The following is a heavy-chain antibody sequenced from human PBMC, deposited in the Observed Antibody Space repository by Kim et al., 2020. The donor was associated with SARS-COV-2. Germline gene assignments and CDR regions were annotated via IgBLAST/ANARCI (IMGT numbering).Heavy chain of an antibody. D-gene: IGHD6-13*01. V-gene: IGHV3-30*02. Sequence: KYYADSVKGRFTISRDNSKNTLYLQMNSLRAEDTAVYYCAKSGSSQTFDYWGQGTLVTVSS. CDR2: K. CDR3: AKSGSSQTFDY. J-gene: IGHJ4*02.